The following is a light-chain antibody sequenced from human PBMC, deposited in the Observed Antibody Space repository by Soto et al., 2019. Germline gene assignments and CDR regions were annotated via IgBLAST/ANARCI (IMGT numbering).Light chain of an antibody. J-gene: IGKJ2*01. Sequence: DIHMTQSPSTLSASVGDRVTITCRASQSISSWLAWYQQKPGKAPKLLIYKASSLESGVPSRFSGSGSGTEFTLTISSLQPDDFATYYCQQYNSYSYTLGQGTKLDIK. V-gene: IGKV1-5*03. CDR1: QSISSW. CDR3: QQYNSYSYT. CDR2: KAS.